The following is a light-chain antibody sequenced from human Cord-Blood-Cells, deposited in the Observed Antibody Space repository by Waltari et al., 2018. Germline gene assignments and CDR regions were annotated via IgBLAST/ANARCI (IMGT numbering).Light chain of an antibody. V-gene: IGKV3-15*01. CDR2: GAS. CDR3: QQYNNWPIT. J-gene: IGKJ5*01. CDR1: QSVSSN. Sequence: EIVMTQSPATLSVSPGERATLSCRASQSVSSNLAWYQQKPGQAPRLRIYGASTRATGIPARFRGSGSGTEFTLTISSLQSEDFAVYYCQQYNNWPITFGQGTRLEIK.